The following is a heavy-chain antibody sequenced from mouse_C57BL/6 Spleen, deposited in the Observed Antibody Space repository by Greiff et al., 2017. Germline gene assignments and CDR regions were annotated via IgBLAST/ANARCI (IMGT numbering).Heavy chain of an antibody. CDR3: ARRWDVAWFAY. D-gene: IGHD4-1*01. CDR1: GFTFSDYG. J-gene: IGHJ3*01. Sequence: EVNVVESGGGLVKPGGSLKLSCAASGFTFSDYGMHWVRQAPEKGLEWVAYISSGSSTIYYADTVKGRFTISRDNAKNTLFLQMTSLRSEDTAMYYCARRWDVAWFAYWGQGTLVTVSA. CDR2: ISSGSSTI. V-gene: IGHV5-17*01.